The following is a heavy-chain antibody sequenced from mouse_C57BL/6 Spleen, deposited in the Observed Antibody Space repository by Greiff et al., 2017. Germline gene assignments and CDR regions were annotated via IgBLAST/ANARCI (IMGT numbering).Heavy chain of an antibody. D-gene: IGHD4-1*01. J-gene: IGHJ2*01. CDR2: ISDGGSYT. CDR1: GFTFSSYA. V-gene: IGHV5-4*01. Sequence: EVQGVESGGGLVKPGGSLKLSCAASGFTFSSYAMSWVRQTPEKRLEWVATISDGGSYTYYPDNVKGRFTISRDNAKNNLYLQMSHLKSEDTAMYYCARYRLGRWDYGGQGTTHTVSS. CDR3: ARYRLGRWDY.